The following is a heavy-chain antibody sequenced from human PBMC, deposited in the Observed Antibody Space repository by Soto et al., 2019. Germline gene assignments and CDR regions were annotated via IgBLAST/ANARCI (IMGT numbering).Heavy chain of an antibody. J-gene: IGHJ6*02. CDR2: INPNSGGT. D-gene: IGHD4-4*01. CDR3: ARETTTAPYYYYGMDV. Sequence: ASVKVSCKASGYTFTGYYIHWGRQAPGQGLEWMGWINPNSGGTNYAQKFQGWVTMTRDTSISTAYMELSRLRSDDTAVYYCARETTTAPYYYYGMDVWGQGTTVTVSS. V-gene: IGHV1-2*04. CDR1: GYTFTGYY.